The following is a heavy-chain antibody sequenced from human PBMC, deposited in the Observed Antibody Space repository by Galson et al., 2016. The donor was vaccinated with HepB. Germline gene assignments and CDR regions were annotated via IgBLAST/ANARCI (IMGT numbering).Heavy chain of an antibody. CDR1: GFTFSSYA. CDR3: ARDFPYSSSSPYYGMDV. D-gene: IGHD6-6*01. CDR2: ISYDGNNK. J-gene: IGHJ6*02. V-gene: IGHV3-30*04. Sequence: SLRLSCAASGFTFSSYAMHWVRQAPGKGLEWVAVISYDGNNKFYADSVKGRFTISRDNSKNTLYLQMNSPRPEDTAVYYCARDFPYSSSSPYYGMDVWGQGTTVTVSS.